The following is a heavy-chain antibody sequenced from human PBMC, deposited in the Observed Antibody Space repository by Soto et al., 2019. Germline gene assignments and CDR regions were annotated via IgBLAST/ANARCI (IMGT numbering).Heavy chain of an antibody. D-gene: IGHD6-19*01. V-gene: IGHV4-59*08. J-gene: IGHJ6*03. Sequence: SETLSLTCTVSGGSISSYYWSWIRQPPGKGLEWIGYIYYSGSTNYNPSLKSRVTISVDTSKNQFSLKLSSVTAADTAVYYCAEGGEQWLGHYYYYMDVWGKGTTVTVSS. CDR3: AEGGEQWLGHYYYYMDV. CDR2: IYYSGST. CDR1: GGSISSYY.